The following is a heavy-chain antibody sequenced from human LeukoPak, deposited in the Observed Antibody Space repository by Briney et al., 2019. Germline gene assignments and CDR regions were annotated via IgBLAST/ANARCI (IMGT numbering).Heavy chain of an antibody. Sequence: SETLSLTCTVSGGSISHYYWNWIRQPAGKGLEWIGRICTSGSTNYNPSLKSRVTMSVDTSKNQFSLKLTSVTAADTAVYYCVVTISNWLPDYWGQGTLVTVSS. CDR1: GGSISHYY. J-gene: IGHJ4*02. CDR2: ICTSGST. V-gene: IGHV4-4*07. D-gene: IGHD6-13*01. CDR3: VVTISNWLPDY.